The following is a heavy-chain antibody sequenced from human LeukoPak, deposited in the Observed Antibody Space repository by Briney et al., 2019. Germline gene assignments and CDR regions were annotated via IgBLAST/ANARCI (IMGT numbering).Heavy chain of an antibody. D-gene: IGHD6-19*01. J-gene: IGHJ4*02. V-gene: IGHV3-30-3*01. CDR1: GFTFSSYA. Sequence: QPGRSLRLSCAASGFTFSSYAMHWVRQAPGKGLEWVAVISYDGSNKYSADSVKGRFTISRDNSKNTLYLQMNSLRAADTAVYYCASDTPAVADYYFDYWGQGTLVTVSS. CDR2: ISYDGSNK. CDR3: ASDTPAVADYYFDY.